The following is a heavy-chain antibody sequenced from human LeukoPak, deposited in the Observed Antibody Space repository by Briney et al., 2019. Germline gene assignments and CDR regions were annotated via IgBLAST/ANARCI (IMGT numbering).Heavy chain of an antibody. J-gene: IGHJ5*02. CDR2: IYYSGST. D-gene: IGHD6-19*01. Sequence: SETLSLTCTVSGGSISSYYWSWFRQPPGKGLEWIGYIYYSGSTNYNPSLKSRVTISVDTSKNQFSLKLSSVTAADTAVYYCARGGDSSGWYGSYNWFDPWGQGTLVTVSS. CDR3: ARGGDSSGWYGSYNWFDP. CDR1: GGSISSYY. V-gene: IGHV4-59*01.